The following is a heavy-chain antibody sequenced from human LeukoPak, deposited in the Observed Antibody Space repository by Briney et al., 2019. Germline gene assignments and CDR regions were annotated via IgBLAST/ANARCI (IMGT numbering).Heavy chain of an antibody. J-gene: IGHJ4*02. D-gene: IGHD3-10*01. CDR2: ISTSGII. CDR3: ARDDPNWDPSSYYFDS. CDR1: GFTISNYN. V-gene: IGHV3-48*02. Sequence: GGSLRLSCAASGFTISNYNMDWVRQAPGKGLEWISYISTSGIIYYADSVRGRFTISRDNAKNSLYLQMNSLRDEDTAVYYCARDDPNWDPSSYYFDSWGQGVLVTVSS.